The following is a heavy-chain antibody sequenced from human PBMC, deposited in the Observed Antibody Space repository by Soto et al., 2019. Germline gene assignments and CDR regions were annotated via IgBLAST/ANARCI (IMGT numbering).Heavy chain of an antibody. CDR2: ISGSGGST. CDR1: GFTFSSYA. V-gene: IGHV3-23*01. J-gene: IGHJ4*02. Sequence: EVQLLESGGGLVQPGGSLRLSCAASGFTFSSYAMSWVRQAPGKGLEWVSAISGSGGSTYYADSVKGRFTISRDNSKNTLYLQMNSLRAEDTAVYYCAKGEVLWFGELLSHLFHYWGQGTLVTVSS. CDR3: AKGEVLWFGELLSHLFHY. D-gene: IGHD3-10*01.